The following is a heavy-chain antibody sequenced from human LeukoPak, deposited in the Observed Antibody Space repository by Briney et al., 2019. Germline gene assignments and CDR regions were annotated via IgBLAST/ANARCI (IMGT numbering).Heavy chain of an antibody. CDR3: ARGRGPTDIGYSSSTSCYFSR. CDR2: ISSSSSYI. V-gene: IGHV3-21*01. J-gene: IGHJ3*01. D-gene: IGHD2-2*01. Sequence: PGGSLRLSCAASGFTFSSYSMNWVRQAPGKGLEWVSSISSSSSYIYYADSVKGRFTISRDNAKNSLYLQMNSLRAEDTAVYYCARGRGPTDIGYSSSTSCYFSRWGQGTMVTVSS. CDR1: GFTFSSYS.